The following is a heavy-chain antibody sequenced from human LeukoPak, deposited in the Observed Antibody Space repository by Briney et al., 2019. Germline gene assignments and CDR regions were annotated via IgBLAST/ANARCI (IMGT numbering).Heavy chain of an antibody. CDR2: IYTSGST. D-gene: IGHD1-26*01. CDR3: AKGQWELPKYFDY. V-gene: IGHV4-61*02. Sequence: PSETLSLTCTVSGGSISSGSYYWSWIRQPAGKGLEWIGRIYTSGSTNYNPSLKSRVTISVDTSKNQFSLKVNSVTAADTAVYYCAKGQWELPKYFDYWGQGTLVTVSS. CDR1: GGSISSGSYY. J-gene: IGHJ4*02.